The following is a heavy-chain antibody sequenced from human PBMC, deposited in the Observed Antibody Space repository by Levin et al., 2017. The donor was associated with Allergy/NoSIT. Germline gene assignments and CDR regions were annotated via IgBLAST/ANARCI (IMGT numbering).Heavy chain of an antibody. CDR2: IGTASDT. Sequence: GGSLRLSCEASGFTFSNYDMHWVRQVTGKGLEWVSAIGTASDTYYSDSVKGRFTTSRENARNSLYLQMDSLEAGDTGVYYCAREGFGDFGVWDGMDVWGQGTTVIVSS. D-gene: IGHD3-16*01. CDR3: AREGFGDFGVWDGMDV. V-gene: IGHV3-13*01. J-gene: IGHJ6*02. CDR1: GFTFSNYD.